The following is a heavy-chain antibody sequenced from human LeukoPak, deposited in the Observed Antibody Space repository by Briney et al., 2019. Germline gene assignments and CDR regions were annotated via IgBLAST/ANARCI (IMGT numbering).Heavy chain of an antibody. CDR1: GDSVSSNSAA. CDR3: ARVTQAHVNWGWNYFDY. V-gene: IGHV6-1*01. Sequence: SQTLSLTCAISGDSVSSNSAAWNWIRQSPSRGLEWLGRTYYRSKWYNEYAVSVKGRITISPDTSKNHFSLQLNSVTPEDTAVYYCARVTQAHVNWGWNYFDYWGQGTLVTVSS. D-gene: IGHD7-27*01. CDR2: TYYRSKWYN. J-gene: IGHJ4*02.